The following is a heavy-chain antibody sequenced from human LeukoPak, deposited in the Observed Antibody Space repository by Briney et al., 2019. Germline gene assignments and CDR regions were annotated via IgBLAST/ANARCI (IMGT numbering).Heavy chain of an antibody. CDR1: GDSVSSSPYY. J-gene: IGHJ5*02. V-gene: IGHV4-61*01. Sequence: PSETLSLTCSVSGDSVSSSPYYWGWIRQPPGKGLEWIGNTFSTSTLYNASLRSRVTIVVDTSKNQFSLRLTSATAADTAIYFCARYKFHNYFDPWGQGTLVVVSS. D-gene: IGHD5-24*01. CDR2: TFSTST. CDR3: ARYKFHNYFDP.